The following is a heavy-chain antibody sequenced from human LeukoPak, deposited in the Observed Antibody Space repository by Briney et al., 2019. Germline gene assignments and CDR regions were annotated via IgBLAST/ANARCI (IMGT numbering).Heavy chain of an antibody. V-gene: IGHV4-59*01. D-gene: IGHD1-26*01. J-gene: IGHJ4*02. CDR2: IYDSGNT. CDR1: GGSISSFY. CDR3: ARASKWEPHN. Sequence: SETLSLTCTVSGGSISSFYWSWIRQPPGKGLEWIGFIYDSGNTNYNPSLKSRVSMSMDTSKNQFSLKLSSVTPADTAVYYCARASKWEPHNWGQGTLVTVSS.